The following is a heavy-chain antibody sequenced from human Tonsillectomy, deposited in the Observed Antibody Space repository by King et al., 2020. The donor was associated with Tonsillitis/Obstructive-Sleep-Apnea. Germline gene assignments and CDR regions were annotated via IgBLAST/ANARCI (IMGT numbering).Heavy chain of an antibody. J-gene: IGHJ4*02. V-gene: IGHV1-24*01. CDR1: GYTLTELS. CDR3: ATDLDYYGSGSSYSPNFDY. Sequence: QLVQSGAEVKKPGASVKVSCKVSGYTLTELSMHWVRQAPGKGLEWMGGFVPEDGETIYAQKFQGRVTMTEDTSTDTAYMELSSLRSEDTAVYYCATDLDYYGSGSSYSPNFDYWGQGTLVTVSS. CDR2: FVPEDGET. D-gene: IGHD3-10*01.